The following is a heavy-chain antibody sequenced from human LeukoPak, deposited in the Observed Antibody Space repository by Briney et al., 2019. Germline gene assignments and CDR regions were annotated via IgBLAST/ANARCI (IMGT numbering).Heavy chain of an antibody. V-gene: IGHV3-11*04. Sequence: GGSLRPSCAASGFTFSDYYMSWIRQAPGKGLEWVSYITNSGSTIYYADSVKGRFTISRDNAKNSLYLQMNSLRAEDTAVYYCAIGGDSGYIPYWGQGTLVTVSS. D-gene: IGHD5-12*01. CDR3: AIGGDSGYIPY. CDR2: ITNSGSTI. J-gene: IGHJ4*02. CDR1: GFTFSDYY.